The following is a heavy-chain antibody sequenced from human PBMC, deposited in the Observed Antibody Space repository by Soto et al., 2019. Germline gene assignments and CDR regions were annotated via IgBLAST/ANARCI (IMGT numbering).Heavy chain of an antibody. J-gene: IGHJ4*02. CDR2: ISAYNGNT. V-gene: IGHV1-18*01. D-gene: IGHD2-2*01. CDR1: GYTFTSYG. Sequence: ASVKVSCKASGYTFTSYGISWVRQAPGQGLEWMGWISAYNGNTNYAQKLQGRVTMTTDTSTSTAYMELRSLRSDDTVVYYCARAPSYCSSTSCYPSFDYWGQGTLVTVSS. CDR3: ARAPSYCSSTSCYPSFDY.